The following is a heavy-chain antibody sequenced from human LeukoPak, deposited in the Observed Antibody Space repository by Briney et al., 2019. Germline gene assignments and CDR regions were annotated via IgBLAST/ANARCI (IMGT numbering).Heavy chain of an antibody. CDR2: IYSGGST. CDR3: ARQIVGASNWFDP. D-gene: IGHD1-26*01. J-gene: IGHJ5*02. Sequence: GGSLRLSCAASGFTVSSNYMSWVRQAPGKGLEWVSVIYSGGSTYYADSVKGRFTISRDNSKNTLYLQMNSLRAEDTAVYYCARQIVGASNWFDPWGQGTLVTVSS. V-gene: IGHV3-53*01. CDR1: GFTVSSNY.